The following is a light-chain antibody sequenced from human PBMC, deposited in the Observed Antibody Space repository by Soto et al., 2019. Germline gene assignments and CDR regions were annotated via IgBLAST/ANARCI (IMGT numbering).Light chain of an antibody. CDR1: QSVSSSY. Sequence: EIVLTQSPGTRSLSPGERATLSCRASQSVSSSYLAWYQQKPGQAPRLLIYGASSSATGIPDRFSGSGSGTDFTLTISRLEQGDFGVYYCQQYGSSPRTFGQGTKVEIQ. CDR2: GAS. CDR3: QQYGSSPRT. V-gene: IGKV3-20*01. J-gene: IGKJ1*01.